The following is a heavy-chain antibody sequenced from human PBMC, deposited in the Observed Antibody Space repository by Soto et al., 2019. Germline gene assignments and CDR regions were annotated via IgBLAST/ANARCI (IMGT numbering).Heavy chain of an antibody. D-gene: IGHD2-21*01. J-gene: IGHJ6*02. CDR3: ASSILWAGYYYYGTDV. V-gene: IGHV3-7*05. CDR2: IKQDGSEK. Sequence: GGSLRLSCAASGFTFSSYWMSWFRQAPGKGLEWVANIKQDGSEKYYVDSVKGRFTISRDNAKNSLYLQMNSLRAEDTAVYYCASSILWAGYYYYGTDVWGQGTTVTVSS. CDR1: GFTFSSYW.